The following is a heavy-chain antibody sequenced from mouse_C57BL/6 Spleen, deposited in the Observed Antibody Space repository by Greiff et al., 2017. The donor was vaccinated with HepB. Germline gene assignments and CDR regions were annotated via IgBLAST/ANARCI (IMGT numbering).Heavy chain of an antibody. CDR2: IYPGDGDT. D-gene: IGHD1-1*01. CDR3: ARNLLLQYYFDY. CDR1: GYAFSSYW. Sequence: QVQLQQSGAELVKPGASVKISCKASGYAFSSYWMNWVKQRPGKGLEWIGQIYPGDGDTNYNGKFKGKATLTADKSSSTAYMQLSSLTSEDSAVYFCARNLLLQYYFDYWGQGTTLTVSS. J-gene: IGHJ2*01. V-gene: IGHV1-80*01.